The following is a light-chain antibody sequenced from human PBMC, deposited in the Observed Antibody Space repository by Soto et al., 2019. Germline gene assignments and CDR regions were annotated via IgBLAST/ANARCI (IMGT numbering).Light chain of an antibody. V-gene: IGLV2-14*01. J-gene: IGLJ1*01. CDR3: SSYTCSSTPYV. Sequence: QSALTQPASVSGSPGQSITISCTGTSSDVGGYNYVYWYQQHPGKAPKLMIYEVSNRPSGVSNRFSCSKSANTASLTISGLQAEDEADYYCSSYTCSSTPYVFGTGTKLTVL. CDR2: EVS. CDR1: SSDVGGYNY.